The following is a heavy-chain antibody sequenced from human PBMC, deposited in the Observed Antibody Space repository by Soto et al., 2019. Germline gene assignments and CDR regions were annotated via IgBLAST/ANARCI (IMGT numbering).Heavy chain of an antibody. CDR3: AKGAEPRGVGYFDL. CDR2: ISYDGSNK. J-gene: IGHJ2*01. CDR1: GFTFSSYG. Sequence: QVQLVESGGGVVQPGRSLRLSCAASGFTFSSYGMHWVRQAPGKGLEWVAVISYDGSNKYYADSVKGRFTISRDNSKNTLYLQMNSLRAEDTAVYYCAKGAEPRGVGYFDLWGRGTLVTVSS. V-gene: IGHV3-30*18. D-gene: IGHD3-10*01.